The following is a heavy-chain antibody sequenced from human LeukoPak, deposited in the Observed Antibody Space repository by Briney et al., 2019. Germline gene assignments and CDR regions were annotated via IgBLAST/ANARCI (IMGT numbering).Heavy chain of an antibody. D-gene: IGHD3-22*01. J-gene: IGHJ2*01. CDR2: IYSGGST. CDR3: ARDRYYYDSSGYYYVPRPANWYFDL. V-gene: IGHV3-66*01. Sequence: PGGSLRLSCAASGFTVSSNYMSWVRQAPGKGLEWVSVIYSGGSTYYADSVKGRFTISRDNSKNTLYLQMNSLRAEDTPVYYCARDRYYYDSSGYYYVPRPANWYFDLWGRGTLVTVSS. CDR1: GFTVSSNY.